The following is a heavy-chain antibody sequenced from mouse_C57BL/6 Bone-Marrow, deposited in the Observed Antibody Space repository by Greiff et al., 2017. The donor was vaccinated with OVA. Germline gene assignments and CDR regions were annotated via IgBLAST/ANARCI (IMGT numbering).Heavy chain of an antibody. V-gene: IGHV14-2*01. D-gene: IGHD1-1*01. CDR3: AREYGSSYEFDY. CDR2: IDPEDGET. J-gene: IGHJ2*01. CDR1: GFTITDYY. Sequence: VQLQQSGAELVKPGASVKLSCTASGFTITDYYMHWVKQRTEQGLEWIGRIDPEDGETKYAPKFQGKATITVDTSSNTAYLQLSSLTSEDTAVYYCAREYGSSYEFDYWGQGTTLTVSS.